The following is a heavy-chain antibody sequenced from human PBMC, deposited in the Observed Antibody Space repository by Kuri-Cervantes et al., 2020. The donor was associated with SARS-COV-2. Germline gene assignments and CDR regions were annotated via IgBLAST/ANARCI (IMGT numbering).Heavy chain of an antibody. J-gene: IGHJ4*02. Sequence: GSLRLSCAVYGGSFSGYYWSWIRQPPGKGLEWIGEINHSGSTNYNPSLKSRVTISVDTSKNQFSLKLSSVTAADTAVYYCARGWLFGYWGQGTPVTVSS. V-gene: IGHV4-34*01. CDR2: INHSGST. CDR3: ARGWLFGY. CDR1: GGSFSGYY. D-gene: IGHD2-21*01.